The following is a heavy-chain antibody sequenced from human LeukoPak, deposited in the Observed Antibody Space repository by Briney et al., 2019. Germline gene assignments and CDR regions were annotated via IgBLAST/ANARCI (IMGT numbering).Heavy chain of an antibody. CDR3: ASALGLQSYYLDY. CDR2: INHSGST. Sequence: SETLSLTCAVYGGSFSGYYWSWIRQPPGKGLEWIGEINHSGSTNYNPSLKSRVTISVDTSKNQFSLKLSSVTAADTAVYYCASALGLQSYYLDYWGQGTLVTVSS. J-gene: IGHJ4*02. D-gene: IGHD5-24*01. V-gene: IGHV4-34*01. CDR1: GGSFSGYY.